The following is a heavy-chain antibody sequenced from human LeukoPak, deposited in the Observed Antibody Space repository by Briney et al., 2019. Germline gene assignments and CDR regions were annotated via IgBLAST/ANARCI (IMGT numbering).Heavy chain of an antibody. CDR2: IYYSGST. V-gene: IGHV4-39*01. CDR3: ARDTYYYGSGSYDY. CDR1: SGSISSSSYY. D-gene: IGHD3-10*01. Sequence: SETLSLTCTVSSGSISSSSYYWGWIRQPPGKGLEWIGSIYYSGSTYYNPSLKSRVTISVDTSKNQFSLKLSSVTAADTAVYYCARDTYYYGSGSYDYWGQGTLVTVSS. J-gene: IGHJ4*02.